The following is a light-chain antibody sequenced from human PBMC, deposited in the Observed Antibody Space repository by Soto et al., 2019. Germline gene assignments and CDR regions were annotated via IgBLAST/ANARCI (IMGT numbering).Light chain of an antibody. V-gene: IGLV1-47*02. CDR1: SSNIGSNS. J-gene: IGLJ2*01. CDR3: AAWDDSLSGPVV. CDR2: NNN. Sequence: QSVLTQPPSASGTPGQRVTISCSGSSSNIGSNSVYWYQQLPGTAPRLLIYNNNQRPSGVPDRFSGSKSGTSASLAISGLRPEDEANYYCAAWDDSLSGPVVFGGGTKVTVL.